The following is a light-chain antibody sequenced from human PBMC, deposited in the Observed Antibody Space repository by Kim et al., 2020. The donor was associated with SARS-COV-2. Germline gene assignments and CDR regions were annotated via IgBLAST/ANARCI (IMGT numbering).Light chain of an antibody. CDR2: DVS. CDR1: SSDVGGYNY. CDR3: SSYTSSSTLV. J-gene: IGLJ2*01. Sequence: QSALTQPASVSGSPGQSITISSTGTSSDVGGYNYVSWYQQHPGKAPKLMIYDVSERPSGVSNRFSGSKSANTASLTISGLQAEDEAHYYCSSYTSSSTLVFGGGTQLTVL. V-gene: IGLV2-14*01.